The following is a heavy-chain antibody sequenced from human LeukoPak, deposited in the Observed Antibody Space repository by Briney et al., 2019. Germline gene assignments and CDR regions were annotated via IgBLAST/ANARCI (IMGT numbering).Heavy chain of an antibody. V-gene: IGHV3-21*01. D-gene: IGHD6-13*01. Sequence: GESLRLSCAASGFTFSSYTMSWVRQAPGKGLEWVSLISNSGSYIYYAESIKGRVTISRDNAKNSLFLQMNSLRDEDTALYYCARVGASSSWYGSYYYYYMDVWGMGTTVTVFS. CDR2: ISNSGSYI. CDR3: ARVGASSSWYGSYYYYYMDV. J-gene: IGHJ6*03. CDR1: GFTFSSYT.